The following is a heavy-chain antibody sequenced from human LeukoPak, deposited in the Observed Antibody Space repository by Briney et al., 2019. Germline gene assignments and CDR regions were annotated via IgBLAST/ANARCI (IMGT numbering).Heavy chain of an antibody. D-gene: IGHD2-15*01. CDR1: GYSCTSYW. J-gene: IGHJ4*02. CDR3: AIPYCSGGSCYPYYFDY. Sequence: GESLKICCEGAGYSCTSYWIGWVRQMPGKVLEWMGIIYPVDSDTRYSPSFQGQITISADKSISTAYLQWSSLQASDTAMYYCAIPYCSGGSCYPYYFDYWGQGTLVTVYS. CDR2: IYPVDSDT. V-gene: IGHV5-51*01.